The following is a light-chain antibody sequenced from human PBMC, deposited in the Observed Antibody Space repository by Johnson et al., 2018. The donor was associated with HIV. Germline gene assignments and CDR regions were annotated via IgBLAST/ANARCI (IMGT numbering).Light chain of an antibody. CDR2: DHN. V-gene: IGLV1-51*01. CDR1: SSNIGNNY. J-gene: IGLJ1*01. Sequence: QSVLSQPPSVSAAPGQKVTISCSGSSSNIGNNYVSWYQQLPGTAPKLLIYDHNKRPSGIPDRFSGSKSGTSATLGITGLQTGDEADYYCGTWDSSLSAHNYVFGTGTKVTVL. CDR3: GTWDSSLSAHNYV.